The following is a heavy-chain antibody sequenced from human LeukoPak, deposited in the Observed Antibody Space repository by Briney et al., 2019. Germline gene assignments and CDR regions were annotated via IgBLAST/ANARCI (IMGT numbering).Heavy chain of an antibody. CDR2: IIPILGIA. CDR1: GGTFSSYA. Sequence: ASVKVSCKASGGTFSSYAISWVRQAPGQGLEWMGRIIPILGIANYAQKFQGRVTMTRNTSISTAYMELSSLRSEDTAVYYCARGESGSYFHYYYGMDVWGQGTTVTVSS. CDR3: ARGESGSYFHYYYGMDV. V-gene: IGHV1-69*04. D-gene: IGHD1-26*01. J-gene: IGHJ6*02.